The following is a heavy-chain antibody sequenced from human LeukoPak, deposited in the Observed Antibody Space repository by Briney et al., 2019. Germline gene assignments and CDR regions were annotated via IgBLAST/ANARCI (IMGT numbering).Heavy chain of an antibody. V-gene: IGHV3-74*01. CDR3: ARGPSSNWGDFDY. D-gene: IGHD7-27*01. CDR2: INGGGGST. Sequence: PGGSLRLSCAASGFTFSSYWMHWVRQAPGKGLVWVSRINGGGGSTNYADSVKGRFTVSRDNAKNTLYLQMNSLRGEDTAVYYCARGPSSNWGDFDYWGQGTLVIASS. CDR1: GFTFSSYW. J-gene: IGHJ4*02.